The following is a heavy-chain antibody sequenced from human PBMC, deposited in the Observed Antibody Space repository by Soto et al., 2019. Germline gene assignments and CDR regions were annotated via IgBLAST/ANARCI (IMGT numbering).Heavy chain of an antibody. Sequence: GGSLRLSCAASGFTFSSYAMSWVRQAPGKGLEWVSAISGSGGSTYYADSVKGRFTISRDNSKNKLYLQMNSLRAEDTAVYYCAKLKINTYRDYYYGMDVWGQGTTVTVSS. D-gene: IGHD3-16*02. J-gene: IGHJ6*02. CDR3: AKLKINTYRDYYYGMDV. CDR2: ISGSGGST. CDR1: GFTFSSYA. V-gene: IGHV3-23*01.